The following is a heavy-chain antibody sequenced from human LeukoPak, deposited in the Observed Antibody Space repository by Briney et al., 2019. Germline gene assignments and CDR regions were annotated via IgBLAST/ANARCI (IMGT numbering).Heavy chain of an antibody. D-gene: IGHD1-26*01. Sequence: SQTLSLTCTVSGVSITNGGYYWSWIRQPAGKVLEWIGRIYSTGNTNYNPSLKSRVTISLDTSKNQFTLKLSSVSAEDTALYYCARERLGGSYYRPVDYWGQGTLVTVSS. J-gene: IGHJ4*02. CDR3: ARERLGGSYYRPVDY. CDR1: GVSITNGGYY. V-gene: IGHV4-61*02. CDR2: IYSTGNT.